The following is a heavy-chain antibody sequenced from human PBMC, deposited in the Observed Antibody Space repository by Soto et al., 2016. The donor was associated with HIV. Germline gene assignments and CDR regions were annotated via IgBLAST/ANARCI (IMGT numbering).Heavy chain of an antibody. V-gene: IGHV1-2*02. CDR1: GYTFTSYD. J-gene: IGHJ6*02. D-gene: IGHD4-17*01. CDR3: ATLKISVSTASTS. CDR2: ISPNSQTT. Sequence: QVQLVQSGAEVKKPGASVKVSCKASGYTFTSYDINWVREAPGQGLEWMGWISPNSQTTNYAQKFHGRVTMTRDPSISTAYMELSGLKSDDTAVYYCATLKISVSTASTSWGRGTTVTVS.